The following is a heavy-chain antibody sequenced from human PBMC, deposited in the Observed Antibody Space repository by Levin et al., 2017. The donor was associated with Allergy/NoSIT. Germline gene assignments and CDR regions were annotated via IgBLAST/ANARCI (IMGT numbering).Heavy chain of an antibody. CDR2: IYYSGST. V-gene: IGHV4-59*01. Sequence: ESLKISCTVSGGSISSYYWSWIRQPPGKGLEWIGYIYYSGSTNYNPSLKSRVTISVDTSKNQFSLKLSSVTAADTAVYYCARGGLYYGVIWGQGTLVTVSS. CDR1: GGSISSYY. CDR3: ARGGLYYGVI. J-gene: IGHJ4*02. D-gene: IGHD3-10*01.